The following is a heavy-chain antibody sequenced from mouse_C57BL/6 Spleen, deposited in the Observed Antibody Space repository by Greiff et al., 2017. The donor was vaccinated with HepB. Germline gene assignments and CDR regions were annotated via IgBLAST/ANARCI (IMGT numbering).Heavy chain of an antibody. CDR2: ISSGSSTI. CDR3: ARRSNDGSRGDYFDY. J-gene: IGHJ2*01. V-gene: IGHV5-17*01. D-gene: IGHD1-1*01. Sequence: EVKLMESGGGLVKPGGSLKLSCAASGFTFSDYGMHWVRQAPEKGLEWVAYISSGSSTIYYADTVKGRFTISRDNAKNTLFLQMTSLRSEDTAMYYCARRSNDGSRGDYFDYWGQGTTLTVSS. CDR1: GFTFSDYG.